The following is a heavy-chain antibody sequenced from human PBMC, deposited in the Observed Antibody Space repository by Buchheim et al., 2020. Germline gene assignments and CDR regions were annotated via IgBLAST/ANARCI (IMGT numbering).Heavy chain of an antibody. Sequence: QVQLVESGGGVVQPGRSLRLSCAASGFIFSNHGMYWVRQAPGKGLQWVALISFDGTNTSYADSFMGRFTVSRDNSKNTLYLQMNSLRLEDTAVYYCVGGLLRSLEWLFVPWGQGT. V-gene: IGHV3-30*03. D-gene: IGHD3-3*01. J-gene: IGHJ5*02. CDR2: ISFDGTNT. CDR1: GFIFSNHG. CDR3: VGGLLRSLEWLFVP.